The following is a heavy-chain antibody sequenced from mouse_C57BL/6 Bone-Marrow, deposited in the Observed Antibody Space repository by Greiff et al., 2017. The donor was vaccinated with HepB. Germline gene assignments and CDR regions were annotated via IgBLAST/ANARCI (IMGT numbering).Heavy chain of an antibody. CDR3: ARYGGSSYGFAY. CDR2: IYPGSGST. CDR1: GYTFTSYW. D-gene: IGHD1-1*01. Sequence: VQLQQPGAELVKPGASVKMSCKASGYTFTSYWITWVKQRPGQGLEWIGDIYPGSGSTNYNEKFKSKATLTVDTSSSTAYMQLSSLTSEDSAVYYCARYGGSSYGFAYWGQGTLVTVSP. V-gene: IGHV1-55*01. J-gene: IGHJ3*01.